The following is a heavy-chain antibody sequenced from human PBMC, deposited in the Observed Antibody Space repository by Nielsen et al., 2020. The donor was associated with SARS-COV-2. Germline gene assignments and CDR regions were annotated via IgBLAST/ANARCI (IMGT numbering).Heavy chain of an antibody. D-gene: IGHD4-11*01. CDR2: IYYSGST. CDR1: GGSISSYY. J-gene: IGHJ6*03. V-gene: IGHV4-59*01. CDR3: ARRYSNYYYYYMDV. Sequence: SETLSLTCTASGGSISSYYWSWIRQPPGKGLEWIGYIYYSGSTNYNPSLKSRVTISVDTSKNQFSLKLSSVTAADTAVYYCARRYSNYYYYYMDVWGKGTTVTVSS.